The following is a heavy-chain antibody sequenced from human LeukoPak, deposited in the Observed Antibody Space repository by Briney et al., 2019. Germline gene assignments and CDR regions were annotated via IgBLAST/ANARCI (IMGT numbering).Heavy chain of an antibody. V-gene: IGHV4-59*11. CDR3: ATRPAGSTWYGVFDY. D-gene: IGHD6-13*01. CDR1: GGSINSHY. CDR2: VFNGGNT. Sequence: PSETLSLTCSVSGGSINSHYWSWIRQPPGKGLEWIGYVFNGGNTIYNPSLKSRVTMSVDTSRDQFSLRLSSVTAADTAIYYCATRPAGSTWYGVFDYWSQGTLVTVSS. J-gene: IGHJ4*02.